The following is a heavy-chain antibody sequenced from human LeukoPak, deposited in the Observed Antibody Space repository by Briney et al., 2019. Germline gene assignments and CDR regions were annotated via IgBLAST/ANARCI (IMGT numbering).Heavy chain of an antibody. Sequence: GGSLRLSCAASGFTFSSYSMNWVRQAPGKGLEWVSSISSSSSYIYYADSVKGRFTISRDNSKNTLYLQMNSLRAEDTAVYYCAKVMPPGRIRFDAYYMDVWGKGTAVTVS. V-gene: IGHV3-21*01. D-gene: IGHD2-15*01. CDR1: GFTFSSYS. CDR2: ISSSSSYI. CDR3: AKVMPPGRIRFDAYYMDV. J-gene: IGHJ6*03.